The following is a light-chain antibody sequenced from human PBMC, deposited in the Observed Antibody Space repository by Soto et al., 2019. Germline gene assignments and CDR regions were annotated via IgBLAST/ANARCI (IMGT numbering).Light chain of an antibody. Sequence: IVMKQSPATLSVSPGERATLSCRASQSVGRSLAWYQQKPGQAPRLLIYGTSTRAAGIPDRFSGSGSGTDFTLTISRLEPEDFAVYYCQQYGSSLWTFGQGTNVDI. V-gene: IGKV3-20*01. CDR3: QQYGSSLWT. CDR2: GTS. J-gene: IGKJ1*01. CDR1: QSVGRS.